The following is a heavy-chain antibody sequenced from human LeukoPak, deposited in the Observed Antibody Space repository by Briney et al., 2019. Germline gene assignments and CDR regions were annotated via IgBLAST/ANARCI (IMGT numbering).Heavy chain of an antibody. D-gene: IGHD5-18*01. Sequence: PGRSLTLSCAASGFTFSSYGMHWVRQAPGKGLEWVAVIWYDGSNKYYADSVKGRFTISRDNSKNTLYLQMNSLRAEDTAVYYCAREVWILSPSGIDVWGQGTTVTVSS. CDR1: GFTFSSYG. J-gene: IGHJ6*02. CDR3: AREVWILSPSGIDV. CDR2: IWYDGSNK. V-gene: IGHV3-33*01.